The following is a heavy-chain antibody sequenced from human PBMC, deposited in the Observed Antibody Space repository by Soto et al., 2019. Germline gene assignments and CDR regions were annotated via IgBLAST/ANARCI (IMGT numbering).Heavy chain of an antibody. D-gene: IGHD6-19*01. J-gene: IGHJ4*02. Sequence: EVQLVESGGGLVQPGGSLRLSCAASGFTFSSYWMSWVRQAPGKGLEWVANIKQDGSEKYYVDSVKGRFTISRDNAKNSLYLQMNSLRDEDTAVYYCARDLDIVQWLDIDYWGQGTLVTVSS. CDR1: GFTFSSYW. V-gene: IGHV3-7*01. CDR3: ARDLDIVQWLDIDY. CDR2: IKQDGSEK.